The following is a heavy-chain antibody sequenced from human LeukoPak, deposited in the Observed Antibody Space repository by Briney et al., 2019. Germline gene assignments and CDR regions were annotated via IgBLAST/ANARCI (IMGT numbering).Heavy chain of an antibody. D-gene: IGHD3-22*01. CDR2: ISSSSSYI. J-gene: IGHJ3*02. V-gene: IGHV3-21*01. CDR1: GFTFSSYS. CDR3: ARDIASENYDSSGSDAFDI. Sequence: GGSLRLSCAASGFTFSSYSMNWVRQAPGKGLEWVSSISSSSSYIYYADSVKGRFTISRDNAKNSLYLQMNSLRAEDTAVYYCARDIASENYDSSGSDAFDIWGQGTMVTVSS.